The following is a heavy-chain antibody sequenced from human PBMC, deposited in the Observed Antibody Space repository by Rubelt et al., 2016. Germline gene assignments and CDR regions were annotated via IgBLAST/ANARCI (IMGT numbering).Heavy chain of an antibody. J-gene: IGHJ4*02. Sequence: QLQLQESGPVLVKPSETLSLTCTVSGDSMSTNNYYWGWIRQPPGKGLEWIASAYSSGRTYYNPSLKSRVTISVDTSKNQFSRRLSSVHAADTAVYYCARTIHGYSYGYDFDYWGQGTLVTVSS. CDR2: AYSSGRT. CDR1: GDSMSTNNYY. CDR3: ARTIHGYSYGYDFDY. V-gene: IGHV4-39*01. D-gene: IGHD5-18*01.